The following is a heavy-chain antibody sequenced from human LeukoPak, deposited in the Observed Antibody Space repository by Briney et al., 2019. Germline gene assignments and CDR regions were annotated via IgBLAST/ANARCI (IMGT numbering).Heavy chain of an antibody. CDR2: ITALSSYI. Sequence: GGSLRLSCAASGFTFSHYTMNWVGQAPGKGLEWVASITALSSYIDYADSVKGRFTIPRDNANNALYLQMTSLTAEDTAVYYCARVGGTGWYHDDYWGQGTLVTVSS. V-gene: IGHV3-21*01. D-gene: IGHD6-19*01. CDR1: GFTFSHYT. CDR3: ARVGGTGWYHDDY. J-gene: IGHJ4*02.